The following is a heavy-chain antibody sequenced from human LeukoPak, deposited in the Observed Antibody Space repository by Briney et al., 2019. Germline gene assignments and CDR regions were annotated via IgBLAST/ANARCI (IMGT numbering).Heavy chain of an antibody. J-gene: IGHJ4*02. D-gene: IGHD2-2*01. CDR3: ARDEVVIVPAAMTY. V-gene: IGHV1-46*01. Sequence: ASVKVSCKASGYTFTNYYMNWVRQAPGQGLDWMGIINPSGGSTNYAQKFQDRVTLTRDTSASTAYMELSSLRSEDTAVYYCARDEVVIVPAAMTYWGQGTLVTVSS. CDR2: INPSGGST. CDR1: GYTFTNYY.